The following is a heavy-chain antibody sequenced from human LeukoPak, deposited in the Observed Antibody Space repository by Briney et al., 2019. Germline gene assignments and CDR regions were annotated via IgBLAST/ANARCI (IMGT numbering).Heavy chain of an antibody. CDR3: ARVPGEMLGPLYMDV. CDR2: ISSSSSYI. CDR1: GFTFSSYS. D-gene: IGHD1-14*01. V-gene: IGHV3-21*01. Sequence: GGSLRLSCAAPGFTFSSYSMNWVRQAPGKGLEWVSSISSSSSYIYYADSVKGRFTISRDNAKNSLYLQMNSLRAEDTAVYYCARVPGEMLGPLYMDVWGKGTTVTVSS. J-gene: IGHJ6*03.